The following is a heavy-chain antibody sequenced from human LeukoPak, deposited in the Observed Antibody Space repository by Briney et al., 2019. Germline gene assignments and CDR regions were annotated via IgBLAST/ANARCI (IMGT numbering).Heavy chain of an antibody. CDR1: GGSISSYY. J-gene: IGHJ4*02. Sequence: SETLSLTCTVSGGSISSYYWSWIRQPAGKGLEWIGRIYTSGSTNYNPSLKSRVTMSVDTSKNQFSLKLSSVTAADTAVYYCARETDTHYAYVWGSYRYTGLDYWGQGTLVTVSS. CDR3: ARETDTHYAYVWGSYRYTGLDY. D-gene: IGHD3-16*02. V-gene: IGHV4-4*07. CDR2: IYTSGST.